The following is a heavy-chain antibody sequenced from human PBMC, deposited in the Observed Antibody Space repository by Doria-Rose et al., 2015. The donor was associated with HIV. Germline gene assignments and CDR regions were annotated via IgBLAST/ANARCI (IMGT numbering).Heavy chain of an antibody. CDR2: MFSDDER. V-gene: IGHV2-26*01. J-gene: IGHJ4*02. CDR3: ARIKSSRWYHKYYFDF. D-gene: IGHD6-13*01. Sequence: QVTSKESGPVLVKPTETLTLTCTVSGVSLSSPGMGASWIRQPPGKALEWLANMFSDDERAYKTSLKSRLNISRRTSNSQVVLTMTDMDPVDTATYYCARIKSSRWYHKYYFDFWGQGTLVIVSA. CDR1: GVSLSSPGMG.